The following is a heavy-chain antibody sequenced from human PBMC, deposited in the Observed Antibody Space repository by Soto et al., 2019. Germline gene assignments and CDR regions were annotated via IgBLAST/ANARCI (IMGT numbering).Heavy chain of an antibody. D-gene: IGHD4-17*01. CDR3: AGAAVTRERYHYGMDV. Sequence: SETLSLTCTVSGGSISSYYWSWIRQPPGKGLEWIGYIYYSGSTNYNPSLKSRVTISVDTSKNQFSLKLTSVTAADTAVYYCAGAAVTRERYHYGMDVWGQGTTVTVSS. CDR1: GGSISSYY. J-gene: IGHJ6*02. CDR2: IYYSGST. V-gene: IGHV4-59*01.